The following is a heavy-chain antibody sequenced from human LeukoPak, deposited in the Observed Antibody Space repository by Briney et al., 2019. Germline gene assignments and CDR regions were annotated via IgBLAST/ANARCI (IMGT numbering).Heavy chain of an antibody. Sequence: PSETLSITCTVSGGSISSSSYYWGWIRLPPGKGLEWIGSIYYSGSTYYNPSLKSRVTISVDTSKNQFSLKLSSVTAADTAVYYCARGGYYSSSSGGYMDVWGKGTTVTVSS. D-gene: IGHD6-6*01. CDR3: ARGGYYSSSSGGYMDV. CDR2: IYYSGST. J-gene: IGHJ6*03. CDR1: GGSISSSSYY. V-gene: IGHV4-39*07.